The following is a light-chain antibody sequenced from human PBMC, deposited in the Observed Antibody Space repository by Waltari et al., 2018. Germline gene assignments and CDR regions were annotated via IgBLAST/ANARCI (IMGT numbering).Light chain of an antibody. Sequence: MTQSPVSLSVSPGERATLSCRASQTVSSNLAWYQQKPGKVPKVLIFAISTLQSGVPSRFSGSGSGTDFTLTISSLQPEDVATYYCQKYNSAPWTFGQGTRVEIK. CDR2: AIS. CDR1: QTVSSN. CDR3: QKYNSAPWT. J-gene: IGKJ1*01. V-gene: IGKV1-27*01.